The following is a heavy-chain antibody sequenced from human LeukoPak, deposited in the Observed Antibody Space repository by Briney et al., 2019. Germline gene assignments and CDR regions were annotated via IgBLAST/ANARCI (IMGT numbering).Heavy chain of an antibody. CDR3: AKGAYSGYGGDYFDH. D-gene: IGHD5-12*01. J-gene: IGHJ4*02. CDR1: GFTFSSYW. V-gene: IGHV3-7*05. Sequence: PGGSLRLSCAASGFTFSSYWMSWVRQAPGKGLEWVANIKQDGSEKFYVDSVKGRFTISRDNDKNSLCLQMNSLRAEDTAVYYCAKGAYSGYGGDYFDHWGQGALVTVSS. CDR2: IKQDGSEK.